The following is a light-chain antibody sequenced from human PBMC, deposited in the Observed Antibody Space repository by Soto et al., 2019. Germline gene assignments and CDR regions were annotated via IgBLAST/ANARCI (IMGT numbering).Light chain of an antibody. J-gene: IGKJ5*01. V-gene: IGKV3-15*01. CDR3: QQYNNWPPL. CDR1: QSVGDT. Sequence: EIVLTQSPGTLSLSPGEKAARSCRASQSVGDTFLSWYQQKPGLAPRLLIYHASSRATGIPARFSGSGSGTEFTLTISSLQSEDFAVYYCQQYNNWPPLFGQGTRLEI. CDR2: HAS.